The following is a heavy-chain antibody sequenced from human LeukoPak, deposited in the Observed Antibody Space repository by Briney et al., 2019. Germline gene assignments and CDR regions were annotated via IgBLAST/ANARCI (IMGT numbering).Heavy chain of an antibody. Sequence: SGGSLRLSCAASGGTFSSYAISWVRQAPGQGLEWMGGIIPIFGTANYAQKFQGRVTITADESTSTAYMELSSLRSEDTAVYYCARGDCSSTSCYYSQDYWGQGTLVTVSS. CDR3: ARGDCSSTSCYYSQDY. CDR2: IIPIFGTA. V-gene: IGHV1-69*01. D-gene: IGHD2-2*01. J-gene: IGHJ4*02. CDR1: GGTFSSYA.